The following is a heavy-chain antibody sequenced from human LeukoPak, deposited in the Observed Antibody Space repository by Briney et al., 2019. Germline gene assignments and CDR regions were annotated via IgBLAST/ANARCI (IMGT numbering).Heavy chain of an antibody. D-gene: IGHD3-22*01. V-gene: IGHV3-64*01. CDR1: GFTFSSYA. CDR3: ARDLYYDSSGPTPAY. Sequence: GGSLILSCAASGFTFSSYAMHWVRQAPGKGLEYVSAISSNGGSTYYANSVKGRFTISRDNSKNTLYLQMGSLRAEDMAVYYCARDLYYDSSGPTPAYWGQGTLVTVSS. CDR2: ISSNGGST. J-gene: IGHJ4*02.